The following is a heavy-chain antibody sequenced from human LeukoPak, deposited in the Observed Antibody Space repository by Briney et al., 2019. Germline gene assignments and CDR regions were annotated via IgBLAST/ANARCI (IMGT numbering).Heavy chain of an antibody. J-gene: IGHJ6*03. CDR3: AGRHVNDYHYMDV. V-gene: IGHV1-46*03. D-gene: IGHD2/OR15-2a*01. CDR2: INPSGGST. Sequence: ASVKVSCKASGYTFTSYYMHWVRQAPGQGLEWMKIINPSGGSTSYAQKFQGRVTMTRDTSTSTVYMELSSLRSEDTAVYYCAGRHVNDYHYMDVWGKGTTVTVSS. CDR1: GYTFTSYY.